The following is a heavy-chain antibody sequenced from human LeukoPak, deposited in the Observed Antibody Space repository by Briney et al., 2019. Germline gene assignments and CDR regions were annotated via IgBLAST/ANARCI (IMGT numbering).Heavy chain of an antibody. Sequence: PGGSLRLSCAASGFTFSDYYMSWIRQAPGKGLEWVSYISSSGSTIYYADSVKGRFTISRDNAKNSLYLQMNSLRAEDTAVYYCARDNSGSYSPYAFDIWGQGTMVTVSS. J-gene: IGHJ3*02. CDR1: GFTFSDYY. D-gene: IGHD1-26*01. CDR3: ARDNSGSYSPYAFDI. CDR2: ISSSGSTI. V-gene: IGHV3-11*04.